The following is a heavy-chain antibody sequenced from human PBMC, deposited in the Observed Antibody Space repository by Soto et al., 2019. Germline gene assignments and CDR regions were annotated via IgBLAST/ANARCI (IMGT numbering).Heavy chain of an antibody. CDR3: ASSTNDYGDRH. Sequence: QVQLVQSGAEVKKPGASVKVSCKASGYTFTSYDINWVRQATGQGLEWMGWMNPNSGNTGYAQKFQGRVTMTRNTSISTAYMELSHLRSDHTAVYYDASSTNDYGDRHWGQGTLVTVS. V-gene: IGHV1-8*01. D-gene: IGHD4-17*01. J-gene: IGHJ4*02. CDR1: GYTFTSYD. CDR2: MNPNSGNT.